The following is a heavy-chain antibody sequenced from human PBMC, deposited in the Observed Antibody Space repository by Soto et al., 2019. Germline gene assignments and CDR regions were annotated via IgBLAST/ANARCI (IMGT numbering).Heavy chain of an antibody. J-gene: IGHJ4*02. CDR2: IYWDDDY. D-gene: IGHD3-10*01. Sequence: ITLKESGPTLVKPTQTLTLTCTISGFSLSSDGVGVGWIRQPPGKALEWLAFIYWDDDYRYSPSLQSRLNITKDSSNNQVLLIVTNVDPVDSATYFCARRSTYSRSWSSGRFDSWGQGILVTVSS. V-gene: IGHV2-5*02. CDR1: GFSLSSDGVG. CDR3: ARRSTYSRSWSSGRFDS.